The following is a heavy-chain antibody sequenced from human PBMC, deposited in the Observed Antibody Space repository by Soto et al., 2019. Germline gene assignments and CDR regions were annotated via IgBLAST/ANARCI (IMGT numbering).Heavy chain of an antibody. Sequence: QITLKESGPTLVKPTQTLTLTCTFSGFSLSTSGVGVGWIRQPPGKALEWHALIYWDDDKRYSPSLKSRLTITKDPSKNQVGLTMTNMDPVETATYYCAHRYGDPSFDYWGQGTLVTVSS. V-gene: IGHV2-5*02. J-gene: IGHJ4*02. D-gene: IGHD4-17*01. CDR1: GFSLSTSGVG. CDR3: AHRYGDPSFDY. CDR2: IYWDDDK.